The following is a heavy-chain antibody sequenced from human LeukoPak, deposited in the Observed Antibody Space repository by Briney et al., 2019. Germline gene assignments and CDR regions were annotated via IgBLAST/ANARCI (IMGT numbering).Heavy chain of an antibody. D-gene: IGHD6-19*01. J-gene: IGHJ4*02. Sequence: SETLSLTCTVSGGSISSYYWSWIRQPPGKGLEWIGYIYYSGSTNYNPSLKSRVTISVDTSKNQFSLKLSSVTAADTAVYYCARAPYSSGIRLHFDYWGQGTLVTVSS. V-gene: IGHV4-59*01. CDR2: IYYSGST. CDR3: ARAPYSSGIRLHFDY. CDR1: GGSISSYY.